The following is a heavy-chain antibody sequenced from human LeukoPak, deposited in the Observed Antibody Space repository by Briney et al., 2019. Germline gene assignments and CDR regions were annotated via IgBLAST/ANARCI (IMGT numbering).Heavy chain of an antibody. J-gene: IGHJ3*02. Sequence: PSETLSLTCAVYGGSFSGYYWNWIRQPPGKGLEWIGEINHSGSTNYNPSLKSRVTISVDTSKNQLSLKLSSVTAADTAEYYCARRYYYDRRAFDIWGQETMVTVSS. V-gene: IGHV4-34*01. CDR3: ARRYYYDRRAFDI. CDR2: INHSGST. CDR1: GGSFSGYY. D-gene: IGHD3-22*01.